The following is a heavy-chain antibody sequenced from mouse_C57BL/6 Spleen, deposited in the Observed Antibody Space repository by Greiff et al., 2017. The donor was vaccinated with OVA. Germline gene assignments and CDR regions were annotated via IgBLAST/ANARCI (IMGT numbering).Heavy chain of an antibody. CDR2: IYPKYGTT. D-gene: IGHD1-1*01. V-gene: IGHV1-39*01. J-gene: IGHJ3*01. CDR3: SRSPNYNGSSPFAY. Sequence: VQLQQSGPELVKPGASVKISCKASGYSFTDYNMNWVKQSNGKSLEWIGVIYPKYGTTSYNQKFKGKATLTVDQSSSTAYMQLNSLTSEDSAVYYCSRSPNYNGSSPFAYWGQGTLVTVSA. CDR1: GYSFTDYN.